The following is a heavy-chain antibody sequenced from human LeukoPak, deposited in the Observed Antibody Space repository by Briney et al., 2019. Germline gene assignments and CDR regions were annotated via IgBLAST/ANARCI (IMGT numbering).Heavy chain of an antibody. V-gene: IGHV3-7*03. CDR3: AKSTRGVVPAALFGY. CDR2: IKQDGSEK. D-gene: IGHD2-2*01. J-gene: IGHJ4*02. Sequence: PGGSLRLSCAASGFTFSSYWMSWVRQAPGKGLEWVANIKQDGSEKYYVDSVKGRFTISRDNAKNSLYLQMNSLRAEDMALYYCAKSTRGVVPAALFGYWGQGTLVTVSS. CDR1: GFTFSSYW.